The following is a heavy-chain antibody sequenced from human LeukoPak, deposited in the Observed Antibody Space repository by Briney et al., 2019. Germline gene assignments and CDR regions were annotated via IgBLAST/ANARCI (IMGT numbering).Heavy chain of an antibody. CDR3: ARLGYSSGRAFDI. V-gene: IGHV3-33*01. CDR1: GFTFSSYG. D-gene: IGHD6-19*01. Sequence: GRSLRLSCAASGFTFSSYGMHWVRQAPGKGLEWVAVIWYDGSNKYYADSVKGRFTISRDNSKNTLDLQMNSLRAEDTAVYYCARLGYSSGRAFDIWGQGTMVTVSS. J-gene: IGHJ3*02. CDR2: IWYDGSNK.